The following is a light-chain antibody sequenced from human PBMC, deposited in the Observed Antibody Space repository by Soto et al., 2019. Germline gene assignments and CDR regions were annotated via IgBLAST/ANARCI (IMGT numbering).Light chain of an antibody. V-gene: IGKV3-11*01. J-gene: IGKJ3*01. CDR1: QSVSSH. Sequence: EVVLTQSPSTLSFSPGERATLSCRANQSVSSHLAWYQQKRGQAPRLLVYDASTSATSIPARFTGSGSGTNFTLTTTSLVPEDVAVYFCQQRSKWPLVTFGPGTKVDIK. CDR2: DAS. CDR3: QQRSKWPLVT.